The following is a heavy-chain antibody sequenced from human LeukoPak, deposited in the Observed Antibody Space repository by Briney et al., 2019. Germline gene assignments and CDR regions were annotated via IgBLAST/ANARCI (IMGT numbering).Heavy chain of an antibody. CDR1: GFTFTTFW. CDR3: ARDISYNSLDS. D-gene: IGHD6-13*01. V-gene: IGHV3-74*01. Sequence: GSLRLSCAASGFTFTTFWMNWVRQAPGEGLVWVSLINTDGRTTTYADSVKGRFTISRDNAKNTLYLQMNSLRAEDTAVYYCARDISYNSLDSWGQGTLVTVSS. J-gene: IGHJ4*02. CDR2: INTDGRTT.